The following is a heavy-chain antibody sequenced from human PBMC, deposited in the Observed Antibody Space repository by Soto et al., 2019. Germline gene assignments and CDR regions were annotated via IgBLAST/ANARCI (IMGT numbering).Heavy chain of an antibody. J-gene: IGHJ4*02. CDR1: GGSFSGYY. D-gene: IGHD5-12*01. Sequence: QVQLQQWGAGLLKPSETLSLTCAVYGGSFSGYYWSWIRQPPGKGLEWIGEINHSGSTNYNPSLKSRVTISVDTSTNQCSPKLSSVTAAESAGHYSARGGNSPYVWWGQETLVTVSS. CDR2: INHSGST. CDR3: ARGGNSPYVW. V-gene: IGHV4-34*01.